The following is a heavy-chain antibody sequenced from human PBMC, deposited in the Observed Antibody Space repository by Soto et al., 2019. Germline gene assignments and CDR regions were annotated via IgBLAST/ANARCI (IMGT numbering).Heavy chain of an antibody. Sequence: SETLSLTCTVSGGTISSYYWSWIRQPPGEGLEWIGYIYNSGSTNYNPSLKSRVTISVDTSKNQFSLKLTSVTAADTAVYYCARRRLYSSGYDSWGQGTLVTVSS. CDR2: IYNSGST. V-gene: IGHV4-59*08. CDR3: ARRRLYSSGYDS. J-gene: IGHJ5*01. CDR1: GGTISSYY. D-gene: IGHD6-19*01.